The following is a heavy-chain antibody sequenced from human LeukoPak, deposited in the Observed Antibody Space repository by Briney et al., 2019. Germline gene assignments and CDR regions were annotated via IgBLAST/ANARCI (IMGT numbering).Heavy chain of an antibody. CDR1: GGSISSSSHY. V-gene: IGHV4-39*01. CDR2: IYYSGST. CDR3: ASDYYDSSGYYSNWFDP. Sequence: SETLSLTCTVSGGSISSSSHYWGWIRQPPGKGLEWIGSIYYSGSTYYNPSLKSRVTISVDTSKNQFSLKLSSVTAADTAVYYCASDYYDSSGYYSNWFDPWGQGTLVTVSS. J-gene: IGHJ5*02. D-gene: IGHD3-22*01.